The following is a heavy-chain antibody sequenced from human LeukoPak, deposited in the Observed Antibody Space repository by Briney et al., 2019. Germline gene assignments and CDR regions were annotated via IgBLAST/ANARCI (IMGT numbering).Heavy chain of an antibody. V-gene: IGHV3-48*01. CDR2: ISSSSSTI. D-gene: IGHD6-13*01. CDR3: ARGIAAAAPTEGY. CDR1: GFTFSSYS. J-gene: IGHJ4*02. Sequence: PGGSLRLSCAASGFTFSSYSMSWVRQAPGKGLEWVSYISSSSSTIYYAASVKGRFTISRDNAKNSLYLQMNSLRAEDTAVYYCARGIAAAAPTEGYWGQGTLVTASS.